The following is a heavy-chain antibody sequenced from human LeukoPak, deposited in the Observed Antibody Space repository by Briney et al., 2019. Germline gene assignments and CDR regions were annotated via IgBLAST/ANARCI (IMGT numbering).Heavy chain of an antibody. CDR3: ARRAAALGAFDY. V-gene: IGHV3-9*01. J-gene: IGHJ4*02. CDR2: ISWNSGSI. Sequence: GGSLRLSCAASGFTFDDYAMHWVRQAPGKGLEWVSGISWNSGSIGYADSVKGRFTISRDNAKNTLYLQMNSLRAEDTAVYYCARRAAALGAFDYWGPGTLVTVSS. D-gene: IGHD6-13*01. CDR1: GFTFDDYA.